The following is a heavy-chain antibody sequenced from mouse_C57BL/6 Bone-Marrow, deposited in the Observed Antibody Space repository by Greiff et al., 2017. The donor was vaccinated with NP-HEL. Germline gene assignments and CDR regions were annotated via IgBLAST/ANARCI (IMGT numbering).Heavy chain of an antibody. CDR3: SRYYYGSPYYAMYY. CDR1: GFTFSDYG. CDR2: ISNLAYSI. V-gene: IGHV5-15*01. J-gene: IGHJ4*01. D-gene: IGHD1-1*01. Sequence: DVMLVESGGGLVQPGGSLKLSCAASGFTFSDYGMAWVRQAPRKGPEWVAFISNLAYSIYYADNVTGRFTISRENAKNTLYLEMISLRSEDTAMYYCSRYYYGSPYYAMYYCGQGTSVTVSS.